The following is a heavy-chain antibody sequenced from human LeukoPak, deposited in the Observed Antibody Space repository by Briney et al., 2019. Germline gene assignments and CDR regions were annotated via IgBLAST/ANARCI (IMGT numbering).Heavy chain of an antibody. CDR1: GFTFSSYA. CDR3: ARDQREVVTRAQYYYYYMDV. Sequence: GGSLRLSCAASGFTFSSYAMHWVRQAPGKGLEWVAVISYDGSNKYYADSVKGRFTISRDNSKNTLDLQMNSLRAEDTAVYYCARDQREVVTRAQYYYYYMDVWGKGTTVTVSS. CDR2: ISYDGSNK. V-gene: IGHV3-30*04. J-gene: IGHJ6*03. D-gene: IGHD2-21*02.